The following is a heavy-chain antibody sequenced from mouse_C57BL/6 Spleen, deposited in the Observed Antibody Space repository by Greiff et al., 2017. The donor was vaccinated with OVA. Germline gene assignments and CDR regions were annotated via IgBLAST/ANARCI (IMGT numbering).Heavy chain of an antibody. Sequence: QVQLQQSGAELVRPGTSVKLSCKASGYTFTSYWMHWVKQRPGQGLEWIGVIDPSDSYTNYNQKFKGKATLTVDTSSSTAYMQLSSLTSEDSAVYYCAREAAQATGYFDYWGQGTTLTVSS. V-gene: IGHV1-59*01. CDR2: IDPSDSYT. CDR3: AREAAQATGYFDY. D-gene: IGHD3-2*02. CDR1: GYTFTSYW. J-gene: IGHJ2*01.